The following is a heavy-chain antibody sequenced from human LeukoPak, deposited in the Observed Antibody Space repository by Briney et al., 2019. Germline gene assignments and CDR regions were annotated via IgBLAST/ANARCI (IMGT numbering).Heavy chain of an antibody. Sequence: GGSLRLSCAVSGITLSNYGMTWVRQAPGKGLEWVAGISDSGGRTNYADSVKGRFTISRDNPKNTIYLQMNSLRAEHTAVYFCAKRGVVIRVILVGFHKEAYYFDSWGQGALVTVSS. CDR2: ISDSGGRT. J-gene: IGHJ4*02. CDR3: AKRGVVIRVILVGFHKEAYYFDS. V-gene: IGHV3-23*01. D-gene: IGHD3-10*01. CDR1: GITLSNYG.